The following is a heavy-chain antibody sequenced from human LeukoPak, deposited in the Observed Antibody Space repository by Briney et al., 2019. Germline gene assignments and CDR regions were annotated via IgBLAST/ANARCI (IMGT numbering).Heavy chain of an antibody. CDR1: GFTFSSHN. CDR3: ARDWATSYYGSGAFDM. V-gene: IGHV3-21*01. D-gene: IGHD3-10*01. Sequence: GGSLRLSCAASGFTFSSHNMNWVRQAPGKGLEWVSSISSSSSYIYYADSVKGRFTISRDNAKNSLYLQMNSLRAEDTAVYYCARDWATSYYGSGAFDMWGQGTMVTVSS. J-gene: IGHJ3*02. CDR2: ISSSSSYI.